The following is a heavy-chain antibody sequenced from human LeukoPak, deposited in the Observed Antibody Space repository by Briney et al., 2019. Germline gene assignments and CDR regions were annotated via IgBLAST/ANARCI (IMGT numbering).Heavy chain of an antibody. V-gene: IGHV1-18*01. CDR1: GYTFTSYG. D-gene: IGHD1-26*01. J-gene: IGHJ6*03. Sequence: ASVKVSCKASGYTFTSYGISWVRQAPGQGLEWMGWISAYNGNTNYAQKLQGRVTMTTDTSTSTAYMELRSLRSDDTAVYYCARRGGGSYPPSYYYYYMDVWGKGTTVTVSS. CDR2: ISAYNGNT. CDR3: ARRGGGSYPPSYYYYYMDV.